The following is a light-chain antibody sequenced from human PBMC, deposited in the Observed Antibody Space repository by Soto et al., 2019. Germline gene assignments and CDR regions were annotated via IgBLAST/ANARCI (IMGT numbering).Light chain of an antibody. Sequence: EIVLTQSPGTLSLSPGERATLSCRASQSVSSRYLAWYQQKPGQAPRLLIYGASTRDVGIPDRFSGSGSGTDFTLTITRLEPEDFAVYYCQQHGRSPPYTFGQGTKLEI. J-gene: IGKJ2*01. V-gene: IGKV3-20*01. CDR1: QSVSSRY. CDR3: QQHGRSPPYT. CDR2: GAS.